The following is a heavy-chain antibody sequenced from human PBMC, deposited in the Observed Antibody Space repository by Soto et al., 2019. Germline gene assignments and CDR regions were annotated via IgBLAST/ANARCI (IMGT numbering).Heavy chain of an antibody. CDR3: TREYSEYQLLFFDY. CDR1: GFTFGDYA. J-gene: IGHJ4*02. Sequence: GGSLRLSCTASGFTFGDYAMSWFRQAPGKGLEWVGFIRSKAYGGTTEYAASVKGRFTISRDDSKSIAYLQMNSLKTEDTAVYYCTREYSEYQLLFFDYWGQGTLVTVSS. V-gene: IGHV3-49*03. CDR2: IRSKAYGGTT. D-gene: IGHD2-2*01.